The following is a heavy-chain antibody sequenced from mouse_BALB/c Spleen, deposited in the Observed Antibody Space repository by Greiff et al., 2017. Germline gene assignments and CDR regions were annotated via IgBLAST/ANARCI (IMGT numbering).Heavy chain of an antibody. D-gene: IGHD2-10*02. J-gene: IGHJ4*01. CDR1: GYSITSDYA. Sequence: VQLKESGPGLVKPSQSLSLTCTVTGYSITSDYAWNWIRQFPGNKLEWMGYISYSGSTSYNPSLKSRISITRDTSKNQFFLQLNSVTTEDTATYYCARWGYGNYYAMDYWGQGTSVTVSS. CDR2: ISYSGST. V-gene: IGHV3-2*02. CDR3: ARWGYGNYYAMDY.